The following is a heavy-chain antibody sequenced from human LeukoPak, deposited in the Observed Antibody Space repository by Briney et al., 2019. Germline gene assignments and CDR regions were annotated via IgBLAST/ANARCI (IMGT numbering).Heavy chain of an antibody. D-gene: IGHD3-16*01. CDR2: ISGRGDST. J-gene: IGHJ4*02. Sequence: GGLRLSCAAPGFTFSAYNMKWVRQAPGEGVGGGSSISGRGDSTYYADSVKGRFTISRDNSKNTLYLQMNSLTAVDTAVYYCATLSGPGETHDFWGQGTLVTVSS. CDR1: GFTFSAYN. CDR3: ATLSGPGETHDF. V-gene: IGHV3-23*01.